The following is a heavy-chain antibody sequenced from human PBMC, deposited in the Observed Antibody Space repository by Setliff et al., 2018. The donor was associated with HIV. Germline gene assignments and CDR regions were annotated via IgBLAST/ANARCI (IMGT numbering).Heavy chain of an antibody. Sequence: GGSLRLSCAASGFTFSCYAMTWVRQAPGKGLEWVSAISGSGGSTYYADSVKGRFTISRDTSKNTLYLQMNSLRAEGTAIYYCARHPWERLWYFDYRGQGTLVTVSS. CDR1: GFTFSCYA. CDR3: ARHPWERLWYFDY. CDR2: ISGSGGST. D-gene: IGHD1-1*01. V-gene: IGHV3-23*01. J-gene: IGHJ4*02.